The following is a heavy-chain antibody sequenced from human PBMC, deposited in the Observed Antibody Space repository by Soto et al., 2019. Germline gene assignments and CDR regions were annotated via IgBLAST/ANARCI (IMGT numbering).Heavy chain of an antibody. CDR3: AKDTELWLVPDY. D-gene: IGHD5-18*01. CDR1: GFSFTNAW. Sequence: PGGSLRLSCAASGFSFTNAWINWVRQAPGKGLEWVGRIKSKTHGGTTDFAAPVKGRFAISRDDSKNIAYMQMNSLEIEDTAVYYCAKDTELWLVPDYWGQGTLVTVSS. CDR2: IKSKTHGGTT. V-gene: IGHV3-15*07. J-gene: IGHJ4*02.